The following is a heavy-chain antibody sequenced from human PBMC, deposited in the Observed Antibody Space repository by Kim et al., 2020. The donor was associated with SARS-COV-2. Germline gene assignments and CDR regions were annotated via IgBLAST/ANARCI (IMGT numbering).Heavy chain of an antibody. D-gene: IGHD6-19*01. CDR3: ARVRRSSGWSDFDY. V-gene: IGHV4-34*01. J-gene: IGHJ4*02. CDR1: GGSFSGYY. Sequence: SETLSLTCAVYGGSFSGYYWSWIRQPPGKGLEWIGEINHSGSTNYNPSLKSRVTISVDTSKNQFSLKLSSVTAADTAVYYCARVRRSSGWSDFDYWGQGT. CDR2: INHSGST.